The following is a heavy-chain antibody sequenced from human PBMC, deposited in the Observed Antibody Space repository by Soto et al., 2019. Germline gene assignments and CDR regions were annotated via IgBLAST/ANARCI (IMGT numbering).Heavy chain of an antibody. CDR1: GHLFNNHW. Sequence: GESLKISCKGPGHLFNNHWIGWVRQTPGKGLEWMGLIFTRDSETKTSPSFQGHVSFSVDNSINTVYLQWTSLKTTDTGIYFCARGYFDSGHGYDLWGQGTLVNVSS. CDR2: IFTRDSET. CDR3: ARGYFDSGHGYDL. J-gene: IGHJ5*02. V-gene: IGHV5-51*01. D-gene: IGHD3-10*01.